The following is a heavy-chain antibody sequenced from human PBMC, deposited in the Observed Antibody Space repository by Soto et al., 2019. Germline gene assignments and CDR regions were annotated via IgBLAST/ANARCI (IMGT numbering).Heavy chain of an antibody. CDR2: IKPNTDDT. Sequence: GASVKVSCKPSGFTFSGFYLHWVRQAPGQGLEWMGWIKPNTDDTGYAQKFQGRVTLTWDTSSSAGYMDLSRLRSDDTAVYYCARSPYSLEGDGQHYYYGMDLWGLGTPLTVYS. V-gene: IGHV1-2*02. D-gene: IGHD2-15*01. CDR1: GFTFSGFY. CDR3: ARSPYSLEGDGQHYYYGMDL. J-gene: IGHJ6*02.